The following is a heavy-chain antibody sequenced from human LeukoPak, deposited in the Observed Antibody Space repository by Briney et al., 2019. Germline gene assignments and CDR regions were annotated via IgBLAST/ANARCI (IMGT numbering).Heavy chain of an antibody. J-gene: IGHJ3*02. V-gene: IGHV3-74*01. CDR2: INSDGSST. D-gene: IGHD6-13*01. CDR3: ATGYSSRWYNAFDI. CDR1: GFTFSSYW. Sequence: PGGSLRLSCAASGFTFSSYWMHWVRQAPGKGLVWVSRINSDGSSTNYADSVKDRFTISRGNAKNTLYLQMNSLRADDTAVFHCATGYSSRWYNAFDIWGQGTMVTVSS.